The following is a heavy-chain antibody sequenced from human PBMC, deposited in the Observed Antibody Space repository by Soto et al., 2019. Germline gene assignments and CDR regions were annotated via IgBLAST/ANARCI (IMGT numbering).Heavy chain of an antibody. J-gene: IGHJ4*02. Sequence: GGSLRLSCAASGFTFSSYAMSWVRQAPGKGLEWVSAISGSGGSTYYADSVKGRFTISRDNSKNTLYLQMNSLRAEDTAVYYCAKVSSSGGKLFYFDYWGQGTLVTVSS. D-gene: IGHD6-19*01. CDR1: GFTFSSYA. V-gene: IGHV3-23*01. CDR3: AKVSSSGGKLFYFDY. CDR2: ISGSGGST.